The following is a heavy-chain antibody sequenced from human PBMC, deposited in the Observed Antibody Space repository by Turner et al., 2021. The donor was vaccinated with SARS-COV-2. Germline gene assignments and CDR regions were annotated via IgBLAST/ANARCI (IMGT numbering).Heavy chain of an antibody. J-gene: IGHJ6*02. CDR3: ARDGCSGGGCYPDYYYGMDV. V-gene: IGHV4-59*01. D-gene: IGHD2-15*01. CDR1: GGPISSYY. Sequence: QVQLQQAGPGLVKPSEPLSLTFTGPGGPISSYYCSWIREAPGKGLECIAYIYYIASIIYNPSLKSRVTISVDPSKIQFSLKLSSVTAADTAVYYCARDGCSGGGCYPDYYYGMDVWGQGTTVTVSS. CDR2: IYYIASI.